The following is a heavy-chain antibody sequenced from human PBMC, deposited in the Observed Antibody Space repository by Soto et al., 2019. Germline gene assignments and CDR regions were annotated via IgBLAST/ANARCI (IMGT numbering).Heavy chain of an antibody. J-gene: IGHJ4*02. Sequence: QVQLVESGGGVVQPGRSLRLSCAASGFTFSSYGMHWVRQAPGKGLEWVAVISYDGSNKYYADSVKGRFTISRDNSKNTLYLQMNSLRAEDTAVYYCGKDIRYGDYVPFDYWGQGTLVTVSS. V-gene: IGHV3-30*18. D-gene: IGHD4-17*01. CDR2: ISYDGSNK. CDR3: GKDIRYGDYVPFDY. CDR1: GFTFSSYG.